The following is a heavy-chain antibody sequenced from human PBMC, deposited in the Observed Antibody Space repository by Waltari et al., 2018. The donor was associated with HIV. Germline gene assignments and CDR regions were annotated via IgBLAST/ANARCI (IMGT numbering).Heavy chain of an antibody. CDR2: ISRDGSSK. V-gene: IGHV3-30*01. J-gene: IGHJ4*02. CDR3: AREGIVAAPFDF. D-gene: IGHD2-15*01. Sequence: QVQLVESGGGLVQPGGSLRLSCAASGFILRDFAIHWVRTAPGKGLEWVAVISRDGSSKYYADSVQGRFTISRDNSKNSLHLHMNSLRPKDTAVYYCAREGIVAAPFDFWGLGTLVTVSS. CDR1: GFILRDFA.